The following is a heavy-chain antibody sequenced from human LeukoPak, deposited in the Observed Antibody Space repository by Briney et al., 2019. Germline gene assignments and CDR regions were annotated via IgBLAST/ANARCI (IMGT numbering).Heavy chain of an antibody. D-gene: IGHD3-3*01. CDR3: TTEYYDFWSGYYYYYYGMDV. V-gene: IGHV3-15*01. CDR1: GFTFSSYG. J-gene: IGHJ6*02. CDR2: IKSKTDGGTT. Sequence: GGSLRLSCAASGFTFSSYGMHWVRQAPGKGLEWVGRIKSKTDGGTTDYAAPVKGRFTISRDDSKNMLYLQMNSLKTEDTAVYYCTTEYYDFWSGYYYYYYGMDVWGQGTTVTVSS.